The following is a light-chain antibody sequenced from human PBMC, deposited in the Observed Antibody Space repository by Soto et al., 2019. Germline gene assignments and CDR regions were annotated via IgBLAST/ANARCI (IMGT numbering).Light chain of an antibody. V-gene: IGKV3-15*01. CDR1: QSVSSN. J-gene: IGKJ1*01. CDR3: QQYGRSPTT. CDR2: GAS. Sequence: EIVMTQSPSTLCVSXGERATLSXXASQSVSSNLAWYQQKPGQAPRLLIYGASTRATGIPARFSGSGSGTDFTLTISRLEPEDFAVYYCQQYGRSPTTFGQGTKVDI.